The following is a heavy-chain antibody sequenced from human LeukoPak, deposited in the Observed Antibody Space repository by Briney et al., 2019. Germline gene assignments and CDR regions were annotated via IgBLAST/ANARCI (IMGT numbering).Heavy chain of an antibody. J-gene: IGHJ4*02. CDR1: GFTFISYA. CDR2: ISGSGGST. CDR3: AVCHWHSSGCRNDY. V-gene: IGHV3-23*01. Sequence: GGSLRLSCAASGFTFISYAMSWVRQAPVKGLEWVSIISGSGGSTYYADSVKGRFTISRDNSKNTLYLQMNSLRAEDTAVYYCAVCHWHSSGCRNDYWGQGTLVTVSS. D-gene: IGHD6-19*01.